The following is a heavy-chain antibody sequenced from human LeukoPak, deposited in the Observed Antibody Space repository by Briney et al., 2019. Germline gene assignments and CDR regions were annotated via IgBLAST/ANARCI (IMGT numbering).Heavy chain of an antibody. CDR3: ARQYSGDSRSPFFNY. CDR2: VCYSGST. CDR1: GGSISSSSYC. Sequence: PSETLSLTCTVSGGSISSSSYCWGWIRQPPGKGLEWIGSVCYSGSTYYNPSLKSRVTISVDTSKNQFSLKLSSVTAADTAVYYCARQYSGDSRSPFFNYWGQGTLVTVSS. V-gene: IGHV4-39*01. J-gene: IGHJ4*02. D-gene: IGHD5-18*01.